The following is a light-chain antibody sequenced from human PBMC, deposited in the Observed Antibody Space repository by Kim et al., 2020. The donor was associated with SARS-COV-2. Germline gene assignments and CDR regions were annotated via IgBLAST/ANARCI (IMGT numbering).Light chain of an antibody. J-gene: IGLJ3*02. CDR3: GAWDSSLSAWV. CDR1: TSNMGNNY. CDR2: DNN. Sequence: GQKVTISCSGSTSNMGNNYVSWYRHLPGTAPKVLIHDNNKRPSGIPDRFSGSKSGTSATLGITGLQTGDEAEYYCGAWDSSLSAWVFGGGTKLTVL. V-gene: IGLV1-51*01.